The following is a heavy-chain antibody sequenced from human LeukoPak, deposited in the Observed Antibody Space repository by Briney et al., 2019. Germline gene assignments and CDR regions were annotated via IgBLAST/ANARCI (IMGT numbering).Heavy chain of an antibody. CDR2: IKQDGSEK. CDR1: GFTFSSYW. D-gene: IGHD5-18*01. Sequence: GGSLRLSCAASGFTFSSYWMSWVRQAPGKGLEWVANIKQDGSEKYYVDSVKGRFTISRDNAKSSLYLQMNSLRAEDTAVYYCARARERGYSYGRSFDYWGQGTLVTVSS. CDR3: ARARERGYSYGRSFDY. V-gene: IGHV3-7*01. J-gene: IGHJ4*02.